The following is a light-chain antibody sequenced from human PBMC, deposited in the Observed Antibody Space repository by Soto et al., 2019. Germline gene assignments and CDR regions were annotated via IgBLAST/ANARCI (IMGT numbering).Light chain of an antibody. CDR1: RSNIGSNY. V-gene: IGLV1-47*01. CDR3: AAWDDSLSGPV. Sequence: QSVQTQPPSASGTPGQRVTISCSGSRSNIGSNYVFWYQQLPGTAPTLLIYRNNQRPSGVPDRFSGSKSGTSASLAISGLRSEDDADYYCAAWDDSLSGPVFGGGTKVTVL. J-gene: IGLJ3*02. CDR2: RNN.